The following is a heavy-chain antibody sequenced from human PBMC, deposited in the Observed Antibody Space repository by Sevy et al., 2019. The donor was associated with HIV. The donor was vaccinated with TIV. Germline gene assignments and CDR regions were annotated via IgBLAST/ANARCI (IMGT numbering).Heavy chain of an antibody. CDR3: AKGGSGSCYSGFDS. D-gene: IGHD3-10*01. J-gene: IGHJ4*02. Sequence: GGSLRLSCAVSGFTFTSYVMGWVRQAPGKGLEWVSTINNGAGRTYYADSVKGRFTISRDNLRNTLSLQMYSLRAEDTAVYYCAKGGSGSCYSGFDSWGQGTQVTVSS. CDR1: GFTFTSYV. CDR2: INNGAGRT. V-gene: IGHV3-23*01.